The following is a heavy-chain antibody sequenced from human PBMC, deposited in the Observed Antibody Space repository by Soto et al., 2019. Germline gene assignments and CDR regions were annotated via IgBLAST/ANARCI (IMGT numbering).Heavy chain of an antibody. CDR1: GYSISSGYY. D-gene: IGHD5-12*01. Sequence: SETLSLTCAVSGYSISSGYYWGWIRQPPGKGLEWIGEINHSGSTSYNPSLKSRVTISVDTSKNQFSLKLSSVTAADTAVYYCARGRWLQLVRYNWFDPWGQGTLVTVSS. J-gene: IGHJ5*02. CDR3: ARGRWLQLVRYNWFDP. CDR2: INHSGST. V-gene: IGHV4-38-2*01.